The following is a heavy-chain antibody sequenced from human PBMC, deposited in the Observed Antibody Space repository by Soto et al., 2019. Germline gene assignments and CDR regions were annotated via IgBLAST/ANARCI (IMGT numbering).Heavy chain of an antibody. CDR2: IYYSGST. J-gene: IGHJ5*02. D-gene: IGHD6-13*01. Sequence: SETLSLTCTVSGGSISSGGYYWSWIRQHPGKGLEWIGYIYYSGSTYYNPSLKSRVTISVDTSKNQFSLKLSSVTAADTAVYYCARAKKGIAAAENWFDPWGQGTLVTVSS. CDR3: ARAKKGIAAAENWFDP. CDR1: GGSISSGGYY. V-gene: IGHV4-31*03.